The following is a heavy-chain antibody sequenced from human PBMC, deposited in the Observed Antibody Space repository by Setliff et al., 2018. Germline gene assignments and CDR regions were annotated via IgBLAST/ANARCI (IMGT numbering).Heavy chain of an antibody. Sequence: ASVKVSCKVSGYTLTELSMHWVRQAPGKGLEWMGGFDPEDGETIYAQKFQGRVTMTEDTSTDTAYMELSSLRSEDTAVYYCATGAGLLWFGEYRDLDYWGQGTPVTVSS. J-gene: IGHJ4*02. CDR3: ATGAGLLWFGEYRDLDY. CDR1: GYTLTELS. V-gene: IGHV1-24*01. D-gene: IGHD3-10*01. CDR2: FDPEDGET.